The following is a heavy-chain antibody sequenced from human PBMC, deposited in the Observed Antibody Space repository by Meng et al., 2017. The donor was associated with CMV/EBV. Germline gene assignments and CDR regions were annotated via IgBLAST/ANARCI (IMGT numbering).Heavy chain of an antibody. CDR1: GFTFSSYW. CDR2: INSDGSST. CDR3: ARDSSSSNYYYYGMDV. D-gene: IGHD6-6*01. J-gene: IGHJ6*02. Sequence: GESLKISCAASGFTFSSYWMHWVRQAPGKGLVWVSRINSDGSSTSYADSVKGRFTISRDNAKNTLYLQMNSLRAEDTVVYYCARDSSSSNYYYYGMDVWGQGTTVTVSS. V-gene: IGHV3-74*01.